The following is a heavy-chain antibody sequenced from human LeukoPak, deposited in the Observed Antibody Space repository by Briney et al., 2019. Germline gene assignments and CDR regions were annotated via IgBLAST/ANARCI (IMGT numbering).Heavy chain of an antibody. V-gene: IGHV6-1*01. CDR1: GDSVSRDSIA. J-gene: IGHJ4*02. CDR2: TYYKSAWYN. D-gene: IGHD6-19*01. CDR3: ARGTGWPQFDY. Sequence: PSQTLSLTCAISGDSVSRDSIAWNWIRQSPSRGLEWLGRTYYKSAWYNDYAVSVKGRITINPDTSKNQFSLQLNSVTPEDTAVYYCARGTGWPQFDYWGQGTLVTVSS.